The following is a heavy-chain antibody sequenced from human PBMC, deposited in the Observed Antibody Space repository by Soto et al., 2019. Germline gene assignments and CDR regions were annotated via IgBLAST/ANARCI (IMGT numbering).Heavy chain of an antibody. V-gene: IGHV1-2*04. Sequence: ASVKVSCKASGYTFTGYPMHWVRQAPGQGLEWMGWINPNSGGTNYAQKFQGWVSMTRNTSISTAYMELSRLRSDDTAVYYCAREPRGIAARPHYYGMDVWGQGTTVTVSS. J-gene: IGHJ6*02. CDR3: AREPRGIAARPHYYGMDV. CDR1: GYTFTGYP. CDR2: INPNSGGT. D-gene: IGHD6-6*01.